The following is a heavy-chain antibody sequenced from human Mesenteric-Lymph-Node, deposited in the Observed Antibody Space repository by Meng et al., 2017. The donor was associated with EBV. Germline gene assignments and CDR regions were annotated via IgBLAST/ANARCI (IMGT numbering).Heavy chain of an antibody. D-gene: IGHD2-21*02. J-gene: IGHJ4*02. CDR3: ARGDSVVVTGIPDY. Sequence: EGQVLESGGGLGRPGGSLGIFRADYGFTLRSYDLHWVRQGPGKGLEWVCIISGGADDTYYADSVKGRFTVSRDNSKNTLYLEMTSLRADDTAVYYCARGDSVVVTGIPDYWGQGTLVTVSS. V-gene: IGHV3-23*01. CDR2: ISGGADDT. CDR1: GFTLRSYD.